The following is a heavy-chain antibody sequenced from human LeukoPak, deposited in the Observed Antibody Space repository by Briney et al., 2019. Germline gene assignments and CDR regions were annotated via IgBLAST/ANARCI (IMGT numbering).Heavy chain of an antibody. CDR3: ARDVAYYDSSGPVFDY. J-gene: IGHJ4*02. CDR2: ISSSSSYI. D-gene: IGHD3-22*01. V-gene: IGHV3-21*01. CDR1: GFTFSSYS. Sequence: KAGGALRLSCAASGFTFSSYSMNWVRQAPGKGLEWVSSISSSSSYIYYAASVEGPLTISRDNAKNSLYLQMNILRAEDTAVYYCARDVAYYDSSGPVFDYWGQGTLVTVSS.